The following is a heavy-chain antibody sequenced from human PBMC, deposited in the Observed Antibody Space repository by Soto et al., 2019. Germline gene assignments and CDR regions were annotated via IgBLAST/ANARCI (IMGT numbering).Heavy chain of an antibody. CDR1: GYTFTGYY. V-gene: IGHV1-2*02. J-gene: IGHJ3*02. CDR2: INPNSGGT. D-gene: IGHD3-10*01. CDR3: ARSEEGSAAFDI. Sequence: GSSVKVSCKASGYTFTGYYIPWVRQAPGQGLEWMGSINPNSGGTNDAQKFQGRVPLARDTSISTAYMELSRPRSAATAVYSCARSEEGSAAFDIWGQGTMVTVSS.